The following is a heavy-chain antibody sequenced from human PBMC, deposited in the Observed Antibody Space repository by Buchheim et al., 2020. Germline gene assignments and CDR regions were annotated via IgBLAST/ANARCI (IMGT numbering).Heavy chain of an antibody. Sequence: QVQLVESGGGVVQPGRSLRLSCAASGFTFSSYGMHWVRQAPGKGLEWVAVISYDGSNKYYADSVKGRFTISSDNSKNTLYLQMNSLRAEDTAVYYCAKLSIAEYGMDVWGQGTT. CDR1: GFTFSSYG. CDR2: ISYDGSNK. J-gene: IGHJ6*02. CDR3: AKLSIAEYGMDV. V-gene: IGHV3-30*18. D-gene: IGHD6-6*01.